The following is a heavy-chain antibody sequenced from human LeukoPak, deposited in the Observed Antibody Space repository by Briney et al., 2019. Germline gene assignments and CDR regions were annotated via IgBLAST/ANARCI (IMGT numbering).Heavy chain of an antibody. J-gene: IGHJ4*02. V-gene: IGHV3-30-3*01. CDR3: ARDRDYYGSGSYTPDY. D-gene: IGHD3-10*01. Sequence: GRSLRLSCAASGFTFSGYAMHWVRQAPGKGLEWVAAISYGATNEYYADSVKGRFTISRDNSKNTLYLLMDSLRAEDTAPYYCARDRDYYGSGSYTPDYWGQGTLVTVSS. CDR2: ISYGATNE. CDR1: GFTFSGYA.